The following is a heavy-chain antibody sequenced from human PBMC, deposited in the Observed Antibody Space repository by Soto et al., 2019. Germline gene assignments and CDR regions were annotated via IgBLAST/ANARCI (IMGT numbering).Heavy chain of an antibody. CDR1: RGSFSGFY. CDR3: ARGRGYVYGSNFYGLDV. J-gene: IGHJ6*02. V-gene: IGHV4-34*01. D-gene: IGHD6-25*01. CDR2: INHSGTT. Sequence: SETLSLTCGVFRGSFSGFYWSWVRQTPGGGLEWIGEINHSGTTNYNPSFQNQVTIAVDKSTNNFSLKMTSVTAADAAVYYCARGRGYVYGSNFYGLDVWGQGTTVTVSS.